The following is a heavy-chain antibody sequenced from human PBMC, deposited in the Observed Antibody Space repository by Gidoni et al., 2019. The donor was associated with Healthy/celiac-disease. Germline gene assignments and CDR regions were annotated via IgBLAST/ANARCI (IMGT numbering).Heavy chain of an antibody. J-gene: IGHJ4*02. CDR3: ARDGSGWYRRAFDY. Sequence: EVQLVESGGGVVQPGGSLRLSCAASGFTLSSYWMSWVRQAPGKGLEWVANIKQDGSEKYYVDSVKGRFTISRDNAKNSLYLQMNSLRAEDTAVYYCARDGSGWYRRAFDYWGQGTLVTVSS. CDR2: IKQDGSEK. CDR1: GFTLSSYW. D-gene: IGHD6-19*01. V-gene: IGHV3-7*01.